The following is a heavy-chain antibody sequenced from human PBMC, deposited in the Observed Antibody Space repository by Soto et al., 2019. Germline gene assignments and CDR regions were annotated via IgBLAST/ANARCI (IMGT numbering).Heavy chain of an antibody. J-gene: IGHJ6*02. CDR1: GYTFTSYG. CDR2: ISAYNGNT. Sequence: ASVKVSCKASGYTFTSYGISWVRQAPGQGLEWMGWISAYNGNTNYAQKLQGRVTMTTDTSTSTAYMELRSLRSDDTAVYYCARVPGLYYYYYGMDVWGQGTTVTVSS. V-gene: IGHV1-18*01. CDR3: ARVPGLYYYYYGMDV.